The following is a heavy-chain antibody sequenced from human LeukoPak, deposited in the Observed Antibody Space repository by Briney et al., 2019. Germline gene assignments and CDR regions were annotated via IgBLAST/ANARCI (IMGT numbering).Heavy chain of an antibody. CDR1: GGTFSNDP. CDR2: ISPLLGTT. V-gene: IGHV1-69*08. Sequence: GASVTVSCKASGGTFSNDPISWLRQAPGQRLEWMGNISPLLGTTVYTQEFQGRVTITTVKATNTIYMDLYSLTSDDTAMYYCAKDRCTSDYCYHDHWGQGTLVTVSS. D-gene: IGHD2-8*02. CDR3: AKDRCTSDYCYHDH. J-gene: IGHJ4*02.